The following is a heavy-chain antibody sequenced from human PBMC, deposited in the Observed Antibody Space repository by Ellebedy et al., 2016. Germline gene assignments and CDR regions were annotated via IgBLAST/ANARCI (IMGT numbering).Heavy chain of an antibody. CDR3: ARETNWYYFDF. D-gene: IGHD7-27*01. CDR1: GGSISSYY. V-gene: IGHV4-4*07. Sequence: SETLSLXXTVSGGSISSYYWSWIRQPAGKGLEWIGRIYTSASTNYNPSLKSRVTMSVDTSKNQFSLKLTSLTAADTAVYYCARETNWYYFDFWGQGSLVTVSS. J-gene: IGHJ4*02. CDR2: IYTSAST.